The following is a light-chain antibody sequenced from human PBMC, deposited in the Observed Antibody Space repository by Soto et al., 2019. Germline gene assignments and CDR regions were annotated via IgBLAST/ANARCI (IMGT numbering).Light chain of an antibody. J-gene: IGLJ1*01. Sequence: QSALTQPASVSGSPGQSITISCTGTSSDVGANIFVSWHQQHPGKAPKLMIYEVSKRPSGVPDRFSGSKSGNTASLTVSGLQAEDEADYYCSSYAGSNNLGVFGTGTKLTVL. CDR1: SSDVGANIF. CDR3: SSYAGSNNLGV. CDR2: EVS. V-gene: IGLV2-8*01.